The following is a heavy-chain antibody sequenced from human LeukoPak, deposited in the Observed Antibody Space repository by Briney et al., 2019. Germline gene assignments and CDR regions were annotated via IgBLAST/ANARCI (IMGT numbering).Heavy chain of an antibody. J-gene: IGHJ4*02. CDR1: GFTFSDYW. Sequence: GGSVRLSCAASGFTFSDYWMSWVRQAPGKGLEWVANIKQDGSEIYYVASVKGRFTISRDNTKNSLYLQMNSLRAEDTAVYYCARRYFDSWGQGTLVTVSS. CDR2: IKQDGSEI. V-gene: IGHV3-7*01. CDR3: ARRYFDS.